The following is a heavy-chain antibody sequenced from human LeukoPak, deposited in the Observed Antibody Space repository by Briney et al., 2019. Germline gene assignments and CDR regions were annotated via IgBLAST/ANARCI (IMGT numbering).Heavy chain of an antibody. CDR1: GGTFSSYA. D-gene: IGHD2-2*01. J-gene: IGHJ4*02. Sequence: SVKVSCKASGGTFSSYAISWVRQAPGQGLEWMGGIIPIFGTANYAQKFQGRVTITADESTSTAYMELSSLRSEDTAVYYCATQRWWARYCSSTSCPTYYFDYWGQGTLSPSPQ. V-gene: IGHV1-69*13. CDR3: ATQRWWARYCSSTSCPTYYFDY. CDR2: IIPIFGTA.